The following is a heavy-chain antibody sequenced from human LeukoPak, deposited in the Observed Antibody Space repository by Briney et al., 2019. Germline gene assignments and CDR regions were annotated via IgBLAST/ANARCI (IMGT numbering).Heavy chain of an antibody. CDR2: KSDDGRRK. CDR3: AKRPSDYGDYVSYFDY. CDR1: GFSFISYG. J-gene: IGHJ4*02. D-gene: IGHD4-17*01. Sequence: GGSLRLSCAASGFSFISYGMHWVRQAPGKGLEWVGVKSDDGRRKDYADSVKGRFTISRDNSKDTLYLQMNSLRAEDTAVYYCAKRPSDYGDYVSYFDYWGQGTLVTVSS. V-gene: IGHV3-30*18.